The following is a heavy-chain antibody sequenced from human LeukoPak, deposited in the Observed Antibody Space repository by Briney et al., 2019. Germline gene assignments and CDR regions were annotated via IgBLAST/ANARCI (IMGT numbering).Heavy chain of an antibody. CDR2: ISSSSSYI. CDR3: ARDRDYGDYDPYYFDY. D-gene: IGHD4-17*01. CDR1: GFTFSDYY. Sequence: GGSLRLSCAASGFTFSDYYMSWIRQAPGKGLEWVSSISSSSSYIYYADSVKGRFTISRDNAKNSLYLQMNSLRAEDTAVYYCARDRDYGDYDPYYFDYWGQGTLVTVSS. V-gene: IGHV3-11*06. J-gene: IGHJ4*02.